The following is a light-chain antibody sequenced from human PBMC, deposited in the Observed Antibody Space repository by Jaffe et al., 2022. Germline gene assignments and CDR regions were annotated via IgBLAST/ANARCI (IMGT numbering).Light chain of an antibody. J-gene: IGLJ3*02. CDR2: KDT. Sequence: SYELTQPPSVSVSPGQTARITCSGDALPKQFAYWYQQKPGQAPVALIYKDTERPLGIPERFSGSSSGTTVTLTISGVQAEDEADYYCQSTDSSGTYWVFGGGTTLTVL. CDR3: QSTDSSGTYWV. V-gene: IGLV3-25*03. CDR1: ALPKQF.